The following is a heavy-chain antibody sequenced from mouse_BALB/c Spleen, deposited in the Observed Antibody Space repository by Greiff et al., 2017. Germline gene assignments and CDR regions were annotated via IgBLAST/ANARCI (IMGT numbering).Heavy chain of an antibody. J-gene: IGHJ4*01. V-gene: IGHV5-6-5*01. CDR2: ISSGGST. CDR1: GFTFSSYA. Sequence: DVHLVESGGGLVKPGGSLKLSCAASGFTFSSYAMSWVRQTPEKRLEWVASISSGGSTYYPDSVKGRFTISRDNARNILYLQMSSLRSEDTAMYYCARGLGAMDYWGQGTSVTVSS. CDR3: ARGLGAMDY.